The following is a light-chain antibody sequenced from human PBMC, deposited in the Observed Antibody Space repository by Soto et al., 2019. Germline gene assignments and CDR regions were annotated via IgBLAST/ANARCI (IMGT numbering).Light chain of an antibody. CDR3: SSYTTISTWV. Sequence: QSALTQPASVTGSPGQSITISCTGTSSDVGSYNYVSWYQQHPGKVPKLMIHDVSNRPSGVSYRFSGSKSGNTASLTISGLQAEDEGDYYCSSYTTISTWVFGGGTKLTVL. V-gene: IGLV2-14*03. CDR2: DVS. J-gene: IGLJ3*02. CDR1: SSDVGSYNY.